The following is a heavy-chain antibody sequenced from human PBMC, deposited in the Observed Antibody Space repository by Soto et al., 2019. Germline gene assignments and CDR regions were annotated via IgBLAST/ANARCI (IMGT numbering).Heavy chain of an antibody. CDR1: GFTFSSYA. CDR2: ISGSGGST. D-gene: IGHD3-22*01. J-gene: IGHJ4*02. Sequence: PGGSLRLSCAASGFTFSSYAMSWVRQAPGKGLEWVSAISGSGGSTYYADSVQGRFTISRDNSKNTLYLQMNSLRAEDTAVYYCAKDKLTYYYDSSGRGYFDYWGQGTLVTVSS. CDR3: AKDKLTYYYDSSGRGYFDY. V-gene: IGHV3-23*01.